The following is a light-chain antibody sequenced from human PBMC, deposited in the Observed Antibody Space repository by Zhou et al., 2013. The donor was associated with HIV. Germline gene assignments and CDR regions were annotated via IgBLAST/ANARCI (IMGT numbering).Light chain of an antibody. CDR3: QQYNSYSIT. CDR2: MAS. Sequence: DIQMTQSPSTLSASLGDRVSITCRASQRIGSWLAWYQQKPGKAPKLLIYMASTLESGVPSRFSGSGSGTEFTLTISSLQPDDFATYFCQQYNSYSITFGGGTEGGDQT. V-gene: IGKV1-5*03. J-gene: IGKJ4*01. CDR1: QRIGSW.